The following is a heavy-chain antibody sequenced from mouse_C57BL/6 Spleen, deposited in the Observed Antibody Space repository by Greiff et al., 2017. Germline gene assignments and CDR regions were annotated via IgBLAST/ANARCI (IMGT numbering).Heavy chain of an antibody. Sequence: QVQLQQPGAELVKPGASVTLSCTASGYTFTSYWMHWVKQRPGQGLEWIGMIHPNSGSTNYNEKFTSKATLTVDNSSSTAYMHLSLLTSEDAAVYYCARDDYARFDYWGQGTTLTVSA. V-gene: IGHV1-64*01. CDR3: ARDDYARFDY. J-gene: IGHJ2*01. D-gene: IGHD2-4*01. CDR2: IHPNSGST. CDR1: GYTFTSYW.